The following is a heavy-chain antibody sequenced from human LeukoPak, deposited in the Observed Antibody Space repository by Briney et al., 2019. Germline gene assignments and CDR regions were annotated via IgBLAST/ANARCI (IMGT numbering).Heavy chain of an antibody. CDR3: ARDMEEQWPSDAFDI. CDR1: GFTFISYS. J-gene: IGHJ3*02. D-gene: IGHD6-19*01. V-gene: IGHV3-21*01. Sequence: GGSLRLSCPASGFTFISYSMNWVRQAPGKGLEWGSSISSSSSYIYYADSVKGRFTISRDNAKNSLYLQMNSLRAEDTAVYYCARDMEEQWPSDAFDIWGQGTMVTVSS. CDR2: ISSSSSYI.